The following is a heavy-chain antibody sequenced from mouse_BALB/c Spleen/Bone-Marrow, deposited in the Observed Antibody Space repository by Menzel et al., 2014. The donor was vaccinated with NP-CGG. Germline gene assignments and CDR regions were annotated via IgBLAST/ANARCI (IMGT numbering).Heavy chain of an antibody. CDR1: GYTFSSYW. J-gene: IGHJ2*01. D-gene: IGHD2-3*01. CDR2: ILPGSGST. Sequence: QVQLKDSGGELMKPGASVKISCKAIGYTFSSYWIEWVKQRPGHGLEWIGEILPGSGSTNYNEKFKGKATFTADTSSNTAYMQLSSLTSEDSAVYYCARPLYDGYYPWGQGTTLTVSS. V-gene: IGHV1-9*01. CDR3: ARPLYDGYYP.